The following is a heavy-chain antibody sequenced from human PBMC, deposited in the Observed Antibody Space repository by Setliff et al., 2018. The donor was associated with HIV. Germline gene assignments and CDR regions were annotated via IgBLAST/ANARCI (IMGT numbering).Heavy chain of an antibody. CDR1: GFIFTNYG. Sequence: WASVKVSCKASGFIFTNYGIHWVRQAPGHSLEWMGFINSGTGNTICSQKFQGRVTFSRDTSASTAYMELSSLRSEDTAVYYCANSVTDASYWYFIHWGRGSPVTVSS. D-gene: IGHD4-17*01. CDR2: INSGTGNT. J-gene: IGHJ2*01. CDR3: ANSVTDASYWYFIH. V-gene: IGHV1-3*01.